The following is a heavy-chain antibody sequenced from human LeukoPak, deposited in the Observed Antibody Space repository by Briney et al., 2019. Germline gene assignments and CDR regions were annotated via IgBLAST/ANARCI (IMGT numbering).Heavy chain of an antibody. CDR2: ISYDGSNK. V-gene: IGHV3-30-3*01. D-gene: IGHD6-19*01. Sequence: GGSLRLSCAASGFTFSSYAMHWVRQAPDKGLEWVAVISYDGSNKYYADSVKGRFTISRDNSKNTLYLQMNSLRAEDTAVYYCATSEYSSGWYVVDYWGQGTLVTVSS. CDR3: ATSEYSSGWYVVDY. J-gene: IGHJ4*02. CDR1: GFTFSSYA.